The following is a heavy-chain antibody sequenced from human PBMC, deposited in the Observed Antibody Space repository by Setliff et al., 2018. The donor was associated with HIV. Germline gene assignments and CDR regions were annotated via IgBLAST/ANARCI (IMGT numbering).Heavy chain of an antibody. D-gene: IGHD2-21*01. CDR3: AQNQEILVVRSGKGGDWLDR. Sequence: GSGPTLVNPTQTLTLTCTFSGFSLSTPGVGVGWIRQPPGKALEWLAVIFWDDDKRYSPPLKTRLTITKDTSKTEVVLSMTDMDPLDTATYFCAQNQEILVVRSGKGGDWLDRWGQGTLVTVSS. V-gene: IGHV2-5*02. CDR2: IFWDDDK. J-gene: IGHJ5*02. CDR1: GFSLSTPGVG.